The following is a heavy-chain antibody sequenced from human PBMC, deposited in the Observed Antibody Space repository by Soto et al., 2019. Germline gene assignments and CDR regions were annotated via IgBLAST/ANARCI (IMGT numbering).Heavy chain of an antibody. Sequence: ASVKVSCKASGYTFTSYDINWVRQATGQGLEWMGWMNPNSGNAGYAQKFQGRVSMTRNTSISTAYMELSSLRSEDTAVYYCARAPPKASVTIFGAVTQMSPDYYMDVWGKGTTVTVSS. CDR3: ARAPPKASVTIFGAVTQMSPDYYMDV. D-gene: IGHD3-3*01. CDR1: GYTFTSYD. CDR2: MNPNSGNA. J-gene: IGHJ6*03. V-gene: IGHV1-8*01.